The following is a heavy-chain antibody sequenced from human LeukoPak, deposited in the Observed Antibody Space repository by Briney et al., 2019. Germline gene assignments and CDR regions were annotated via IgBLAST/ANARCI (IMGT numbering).Heavy chain of an antibody. CDR2: VSYDGSNQ. J-gene: IGHJ6*02. CDR1: GVIFNNFA. Sequence: GGSLRLSCAPSGVIFNNFAFHWVRQAPGKGLEWVAAVSYDGSNQYYADSVRGRLTISRDNSKNTLYLQMNSLRAEDTAVYYCARDSPDYSIGYYYYGMDIWGQGTTVTVSS. D-gene: IGHD4-11*01. CDR3: ARDSPDYSIGYYYYGMDI. V-gene: IGHV3-30-3*01.